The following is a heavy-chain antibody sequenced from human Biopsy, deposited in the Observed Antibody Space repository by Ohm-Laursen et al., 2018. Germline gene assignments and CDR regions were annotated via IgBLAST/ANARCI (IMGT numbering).Heavy chain of an antibody. CDR1: GFTFSLYA. D-gene: IGHD3-22*01. J-gene: IGHJ4*02. V-gene: IGHV3-23*01. CDR2: ISGSRGGT. Sequence: SLRLSCSASGFTFSLYAMSWVRQAPGKGLEWVSAISGSRGGTFYSESVKGRFTVSRDNSQNSLFLHMNSLRADDTAVYYCAKLGYSSEYDSSGEFDSWGQGTLVSVSS. CDR3: AKLGYSSEYDSSGEFDS.